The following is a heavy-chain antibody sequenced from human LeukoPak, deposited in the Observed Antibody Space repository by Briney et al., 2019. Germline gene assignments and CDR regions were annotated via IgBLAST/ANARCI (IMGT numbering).Heavy chain of an antibody. J-gene: IGHJ4*02. D-gene: IGHD5-18*01. V-gene: IGHV3-21*01. CDR2: ISSSSGYI. CDR3: ARDGYTAMVL. CDR1: GFTFSSYS. Sequence: PGGSLRLSCAASGFTFSSYSMNWVRQAPGKGLEWVLSISSSSGYIYYADSVKGRFTISRDNAKNSLYLQMNSLRAEDTAVYYCARDGYTAMVLWGQGTLVTVSS.